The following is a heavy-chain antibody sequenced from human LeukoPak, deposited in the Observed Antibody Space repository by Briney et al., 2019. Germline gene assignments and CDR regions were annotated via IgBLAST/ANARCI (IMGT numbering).Heavy chain of an antibody. D-gene: IGHD3-3*01. CDR1: GFTFSTYE. Sequence: PGGSLRLSCTASGFTFSTYEMNWVRQAPGKGLEWVSYISGSGYPIYYADSVKGRFTISRDNAKNSLYLQMNSLIAEDTAIYYCARVRGLEWLLKHLDSWGQGTLVTVSS. CDR2: ISGSGYPI. CDR3: ARVRGLEWLLKHLDS. J-gene: IGHJ4*02. V-gene: IGHV3-48*03.